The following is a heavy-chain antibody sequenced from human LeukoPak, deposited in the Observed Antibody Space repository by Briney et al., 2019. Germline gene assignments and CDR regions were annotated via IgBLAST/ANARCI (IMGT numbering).Heavy chain of an antibody. V-gene: IGHV4-61*01. J-gene: IGHJ5*02. CDR1: GGSISSGSYY. CDR3: AREVPADSWFDP. Sequence: SETLSLTCTVSGGSISSGSYYWSWIRQPPGKGLEWIGYIYYSGSTNYNPSLKSRVTISVDTSKNQFSLKLSSVTAADTAVYYCAREVPADSWFDPWGQGTLVTVSS. CDR2: IYYSGST. D-gene: IGHD2-2*01.